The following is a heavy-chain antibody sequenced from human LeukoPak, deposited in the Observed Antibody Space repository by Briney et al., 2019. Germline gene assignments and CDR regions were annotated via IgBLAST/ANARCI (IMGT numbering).Heavy chain of an antibody. Sequence: GGSLRLSCAASGFSFKDTGMHWVRQAPGKGLEWVSVIYGGGNIYYADSVKGRFTISRDNSKNTLYLQMNSLRAEDTAVYYCARGAGYNYPYYFDYWGQGTLVTVSS. CDR3: ARGAGYNYPYYFDY. V-gene: IGHV3-53*01. CDR1: GFSFKDTG. CDR2: IYGGGNI. J-gene: IGHJ4*02. D-gene: IGHD5-24*01.